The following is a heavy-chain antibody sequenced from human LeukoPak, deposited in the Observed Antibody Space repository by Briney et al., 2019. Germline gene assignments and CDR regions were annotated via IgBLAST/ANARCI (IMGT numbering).Heavy chain of an antibody. CDR2: IRGNAANT. CDR3: ARGRLGNGAGHYYFDY. Sequence: GGSLRLSCAASGFTFSSYAMNWVRQAPGKGLEWVSGIRGNAANTYYADSVKGRLAISRDTSNTVYLQMNSLRAEDTAVYFCARGRLGNGAGHYYFDYWGQGALVIVSS. CDR1: GFTFSSYA. J-gene: IGHJ4*02. V-gene: IGHV3-23*01. D-gene: IGHD7-27*01.